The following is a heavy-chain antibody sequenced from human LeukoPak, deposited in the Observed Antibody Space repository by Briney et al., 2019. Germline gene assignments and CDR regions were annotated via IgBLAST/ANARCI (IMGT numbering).Heavy chain of an antibody. CDR2: ISAYNGNT. J-gene: IGHJ4*02. Sequence: ASVKVSCKASGYTFTSYGISWVRQAPGQGLEWMGWISAYNGNTNYAQKLQGRVTMTTDTSTSTAYMELRSLRSDDTAVYYCARDAVYCSGGSCYHEGFDYWGQGILVTVSS. D-gene: IGHD2-15*01. CDR1: GYTFTSYG. V-gene: IGHV1-18*01. CDR3: ARDAVYCSGGSCYHEGFDY.